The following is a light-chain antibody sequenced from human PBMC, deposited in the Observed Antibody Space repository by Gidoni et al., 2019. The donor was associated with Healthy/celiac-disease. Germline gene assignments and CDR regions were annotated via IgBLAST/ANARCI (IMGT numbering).Light chain of an antibody. CDR2: GAS. V-gene: IGKV3-20*01. Sequence: EIVSTQSPGTLSLSPGERATLSCSASQSVSSSNLAWYQQKPGQAPRLLIYGASSRATGIPDRFSGSGSGTDFTLTISRLEPEDFAVYYCQQYGSSPPWTFGQGTKVEIK. CDR1: QSVSSSN. CDR3: QQYGSSPPWT. J-gene: IGKJ1*01.